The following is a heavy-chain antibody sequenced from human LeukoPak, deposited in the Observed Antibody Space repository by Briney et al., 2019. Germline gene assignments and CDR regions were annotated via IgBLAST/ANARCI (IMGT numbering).Heavy chain of an antibody. CDR1: GYTFTSYY. V-gene: IGHV1-46*01. D-gene: IGHD6-13*01. Sequence: PWASVKVSCKASGYTFTSYYMRWVRQAPGQGLEWMGIINPSGGSTSYAQKFQGRVTMTRNTSISTAYMELSSLRSEDTAVYYCARGSWEYSSDTFDAFDIWGQGTMVTVSS. J-gene: IGHJ3*02. CDR3: ARGSWEYSSDTFDAFDI. CDR2: INPSGGST.